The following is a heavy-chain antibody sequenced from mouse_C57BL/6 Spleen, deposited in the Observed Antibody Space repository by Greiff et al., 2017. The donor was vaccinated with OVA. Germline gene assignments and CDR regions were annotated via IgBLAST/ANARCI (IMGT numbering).Heavy chain of an antibody. CDR3: TRVGY. CDR1: GYTFTSYT. V-gene: IGHV1-58*01. J-gene: IGHJ2*01. CDR2: IYTGSGYT. Sequence: VQLQQSGAELVRPGASVKLSCKASGYTFTSYTIHWVKQRPGQGLEWIGYIYTGSGYTEYNEKFKGKATLTADKSSSTAYMQLSSLTSEDSAIDFGTRVGYWGQGTPLTVSA.